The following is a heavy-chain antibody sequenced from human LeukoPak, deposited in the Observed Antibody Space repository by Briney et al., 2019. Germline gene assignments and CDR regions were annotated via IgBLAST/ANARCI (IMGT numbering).Heavy chain of an antibody. J-gene: IGHJ4*02. CDR3: ARHVGSSWDEAYFDY. CDR1: GGSISSGSYY. V-gene: IGHV4-61*01. CDR2: IYYSGST. Sequence: SQTLSLTCTVSGGSISSGSYYWSWIRQPPGKGLEWIGYIYYSGSTNYNPSLKSRVTISVDTSKNQFSLKLSSVTAADTAVYYCARHVGSSWDEAYFDYWGQGTLVTVSP. D-gene: IGHD6-13*01.